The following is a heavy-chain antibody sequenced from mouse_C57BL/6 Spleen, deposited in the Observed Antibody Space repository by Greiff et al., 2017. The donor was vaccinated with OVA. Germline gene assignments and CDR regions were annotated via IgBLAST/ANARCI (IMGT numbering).Heavy chain of an antibody. J-gene: IGHJ2*01. CDR2: IYPGDGDT. D-gene: IGHD1-1*01. Sequence: VQLQQSGPELVKPGASVKISCKASGYAFSSSWMNWVKQRPGKGLEWIGRIYPGDGDTNYNGKFKGKATLTADKSSSTAYMQLSSLTSEDSAVYFCARGDGILDFDYWGQGTTLTVSS. V-gene: IGHV1-82*01. CDR1: GYAFSSSW. CDR3: ARGDGILDFDY.